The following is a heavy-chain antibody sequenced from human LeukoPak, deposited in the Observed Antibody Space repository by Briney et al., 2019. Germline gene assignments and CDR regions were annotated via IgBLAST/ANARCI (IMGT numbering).Heavy chain of an antibody. Sequence: SETLSLTCTVSGGSISSSSYYWGWIRQPPGQGLEWIGSIYYSGSTYYNPSLKSRVTISVDTSKNQFSLKLSSVTAADTAVYYCAKEGGTGTRFDYWGQGTLVTVSS. CDR2: IYYSGST. CDR3: AKEGGTGTRFDY. D-gene: IGHD1-7*01. J-gene: IGHJ4*02. V-gene: IGHV4-39*02. CDR1: GGSISSSSYY.